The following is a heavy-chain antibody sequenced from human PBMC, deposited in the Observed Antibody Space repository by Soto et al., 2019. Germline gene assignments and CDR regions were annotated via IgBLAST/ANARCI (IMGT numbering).Heavy chain of an antibody. CDR2: ICVVGSNK. V-gene: IGHV3-23*03. D-gene: IGHD3-22*01. Sequence: GGSLRLSCAASGFTFSSYAMSWVRQAPGKGLDWLAVICVVGSNKYYASFVKGRFTISRDNSKNTLYLQMNSLRAEDTAVYYCAKDLYYYDSSGPPTPIDYWGQGTLVTVSS. CDR3: AKDLYYYDSSGPPTPIDY. CDR1: GFTFSSYA. J-gene: IGHJ4*02.